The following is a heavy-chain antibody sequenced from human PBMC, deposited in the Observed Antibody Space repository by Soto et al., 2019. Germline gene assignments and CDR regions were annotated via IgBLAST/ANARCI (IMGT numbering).Heavy chain of an antibody. Sequence: PSETLSLTCTFSGGSISSGGYYWSWIRQHPGKGLEWIGYIYYSGSTYYNPSLKSRVTISVDTSKNQFSLKLSSVTAADTAVYYCARVRADTAMLLGSYFDYWGQGTLVTVSS. CDR2: IYYSGST. J-gene: IGHJ4*02. V-gene: IGHV4-31*03. CDR1: GGSISSGGYY. CDR3: ARVRADTAMLLGSYFDY. D-gene: IGHD5-18*01.